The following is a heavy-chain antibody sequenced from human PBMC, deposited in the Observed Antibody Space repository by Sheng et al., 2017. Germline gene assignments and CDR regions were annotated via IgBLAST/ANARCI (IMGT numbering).Heavy chain of an antibody. CDR1: GFTLSNYE. Sequence: EVQLVESGGGLVQPGGSLRLSCAASGFTLSNYEMNWVRQAPGKGLEWVSYISSSGSTKFYADSVKGRFIISRDDAKNSLYLQMDSLRVEDTAVYYCARDGGDYGDPNAFDIWGQGTMVTVSS. CDR3: ARDGGDYGDPNAFDI. D-gene: IGHD4-17*01. J-gene: IGHJ3*02. V-gene: IGHV3-48*03. CDR2: ISSSGSTK.